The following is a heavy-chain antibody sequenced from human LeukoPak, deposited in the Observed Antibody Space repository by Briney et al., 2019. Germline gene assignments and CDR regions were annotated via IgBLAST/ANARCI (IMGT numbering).Heavy chain of an antibody. Sequence: SETLSLTCTVSGGSISGFYCSWIRQPPGKGLELIAYMYNSGSTNYNPSLKSRVTISIDTSKTQFSLQLSPLTAADTAIYYCARGIESYGDYGYWGQGILVTVSS. CDR2: MYNSGST. CDR1: GGSISGFY. V-gene: IGHV4-59*01. J-gene: IGHJ4*02. D-gene: IGHD4-17*01. CDR3: ARGIESYGDYGY.